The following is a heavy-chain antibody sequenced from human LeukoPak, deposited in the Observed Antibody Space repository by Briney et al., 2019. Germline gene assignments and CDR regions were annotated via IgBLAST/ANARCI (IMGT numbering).Heavy chain of an antibody. Sequence: PGRSLRLSCAASGFTFSSYAMHWVRQAPGKGLEWVAVISYDGSNKYYADSVKGRFTISRDNSKNTLYLQMNSLRAEDTAVYYCARDRYSSGWYLQGGFDPWGQGTLVTVSS. CDR3: ARDRYSSGWYLQGGFDP. D-gene: IGHD6-19*01. V-gene: IGHV3-30*04. CDR1: GFTFSSYA. J-gene: IGHJ5*02. CDR2: ISYDGSNK.